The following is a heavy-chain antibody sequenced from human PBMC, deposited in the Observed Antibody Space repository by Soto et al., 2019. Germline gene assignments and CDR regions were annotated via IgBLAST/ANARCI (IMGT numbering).Heavy chain of an antibody. Sequence: QLQLQESGSGLVKASQTLSLTCAVSGGSISSGGYSWSWIRQPPGKGLEWIGYIYHGSTYYNPSLKSRVTISIDRSQNQFSLTLRSVTAADTAVYYCASSGSRGIGAFDIWGQGTMVTVSS. CDR3: ASSGSRGIGAFDI. V-gene: IGHV4-30-2*01. CDR2: IYHGST. J-gene: IGHJ3*02. CDR1: GGSISSGGYS. D-gene: IGHD3-22*01.